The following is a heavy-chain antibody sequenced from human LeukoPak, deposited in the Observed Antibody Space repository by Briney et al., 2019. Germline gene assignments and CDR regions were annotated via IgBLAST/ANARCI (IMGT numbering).Heavy chain of an antibody. Sequence: SETLSLTCTVSGASISSSSYYWGWIRQPPGKGLEWIGSIYYTGSTYYNPSLKSRLTISIDTSKKQFSLKLTSVTAADTAVYYCARVAVVITMTRFDYWGQGTLVTVSS. J-gene: IGHJ4*02. CDR1: GASISSSSYY. CDR3: ARVAVVITMTRFDY. V-gene: IGHV4-39*07. CDR2: IYYTGST. D-gene: IGHD3-22*01.